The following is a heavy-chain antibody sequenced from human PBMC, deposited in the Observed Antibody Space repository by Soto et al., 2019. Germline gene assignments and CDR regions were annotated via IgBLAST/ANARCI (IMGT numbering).Heavy chain of an antibody. D-gene: IGHD2-8*01. CDR2: IYHSGST. CDR1: GYSISSRYY. Sequence: SETLSLTCAVSGYSISSRYYWGWIRQHPGKGLEWIGSIYHSGSTYYNPSLKSRVTISVDTSKNQFSLKLSSVTAADTAVYYCARDQDMQWGVYAIDYWGQGTLVTVSS. CDR3: ARDQDMQWGVYAIDY. J-gene: IGHJ4*02. V-gene: IGHV4-38-2*02.